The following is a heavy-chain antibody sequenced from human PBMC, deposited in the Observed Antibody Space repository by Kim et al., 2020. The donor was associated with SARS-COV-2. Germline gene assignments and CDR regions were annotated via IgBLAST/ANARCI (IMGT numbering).Heavy chain of an antibody. CDR3: ARGGYGSGSFGWYFDL. CDR1: GFTFSSYD. V-gene: IGHV3-13*04. J-gene: IGHJ2*01. CDR2: IGTVGDT. Sequence: GGSLRLSCAASGFTFSSYDMHWVRQATGKGLEWVSGIGTVGDTYYPGSVKGRFTISRENAKNSLYLQMNSLRAGDTAVYYCARGGYGSGSFGWYFDLWGRGTLVTVSS. D-gene: IGHD3-10*01.